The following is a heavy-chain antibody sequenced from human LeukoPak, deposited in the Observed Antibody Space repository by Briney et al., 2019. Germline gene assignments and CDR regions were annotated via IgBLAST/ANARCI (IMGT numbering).Heavy chain of an antibody. CDR2: IYPGDSDT. Sequence: GQSLKISCKGSVYSFTSNWIGWVRQMPGKGLECMGIIYPGDSDTKYSPSFQGQVTISADKSISTAYLQWSSLKASDTAMYYCARQVNGGNFDYWGQGTLVTVSS. CDR1: VYSFTSNW. CDR3: ARQVNGGNFDY. V-gene: IGHV5-51*01. J-gene: IGHJ4*02. D-gene: IGHD2-8*01.